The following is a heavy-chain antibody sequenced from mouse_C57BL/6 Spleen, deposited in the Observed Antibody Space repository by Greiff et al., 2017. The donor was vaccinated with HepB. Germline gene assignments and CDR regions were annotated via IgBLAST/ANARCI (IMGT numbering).Heavy chain of an antibody. D-gene: IGHD2-1*01. J-gene: IGHJ1*03. CDR3: ATGGNYQFFDV. CDR1: GYAFSSSW. V-gene: IGHV1-82*01. Sequence: VQLQQTGPELVKPGASVKISCKASGYAFSSSWMNWVKQRPGKGLEWIGRIYPGDGDTKYNGKFKGKATLTADKSSSTAYMQLSSLTSEDSAVYFCATGGNYQFFDVWGTGTTVTVSS. CDR2: IYPGDGDT.